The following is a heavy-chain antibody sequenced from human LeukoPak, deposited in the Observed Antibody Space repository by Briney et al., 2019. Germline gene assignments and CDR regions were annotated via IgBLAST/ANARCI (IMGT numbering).Heavy chain of an antibody. D-gene: IGHD3-10*01. J-gene: IGHJ3*02. Sequence: GASVKVSCKASGYTFTSYGISWVRQAPGQGLEWMGWISAYNGNTNYAQKLQGRVTMTTDTSTSTAYMELRGLRSDDTAVYYCARDYYGSGSYYNGDAFDIWGQGTMVTVSS. V-gene: IGHV1-18*01. CDR1: GYTFTSYG. CDR3: ARDYYGSGSYYNGDAFDI. CDR2: ISAYNGNT.